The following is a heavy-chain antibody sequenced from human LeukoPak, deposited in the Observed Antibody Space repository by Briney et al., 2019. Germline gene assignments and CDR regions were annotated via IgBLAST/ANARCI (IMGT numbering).Heavy chain of an antibody. CDR3: AREIYSSSDIDY. CDR1: GGSFSDYF. V-gene: IGHV4-34*01. CDR2: LNHVGKT. D-gene: IGHD6-13*01. Sequence: PSETLSLTCHVSGGSFSDYFCAWIRQPPGKGLEWIGELNHVGKTNYNPSLKSRVTISVDTSKNQFSLKLSSVTAADTAVYYCAREIYSSSDIDYWGQGTLVTVSS. J-gene: IGHJ4*02.